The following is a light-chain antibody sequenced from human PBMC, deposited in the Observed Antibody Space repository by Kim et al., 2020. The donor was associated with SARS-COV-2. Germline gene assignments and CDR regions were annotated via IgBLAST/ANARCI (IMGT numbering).Light chain of an antibody. J-gene: IGKJ2*01. CDR1: QGISND. Sequence: IQMTQSPSSLSASLGDRVTITCSASQGISNDLGWYQQKPGKAPKLLIYVASSLQSGVPSRFSGSGSGTNFALTITNLQPEDFATYYCLQHYNLPRTCGQGTKREI. CDR3: LQHYNLPRT. V-gene: IGKV1-6*01. CDR2: VAS.